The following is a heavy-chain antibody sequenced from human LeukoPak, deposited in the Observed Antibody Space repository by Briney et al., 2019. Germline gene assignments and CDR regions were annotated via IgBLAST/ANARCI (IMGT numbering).Heavy chain of an antibody. D-gene: IGHD6-19*01. J-gene: IGHJ4*02. CDR3: AKVLPPSGGRSGWYETNDY. CDR1: GFTFNSFV. Sequence: GGSLRLSCAASGFTFNSFVMSWVRQAPGKGLEWVSSISVNGGASYADAVKGRFTISRDNSKNALYLQMSRLSADDTAVYYCAKVLPPSGGRSGWYETNDYWGQGTLVTVSS. V-gene: IGHV3-23*01. CDR2: ISVNGGA.